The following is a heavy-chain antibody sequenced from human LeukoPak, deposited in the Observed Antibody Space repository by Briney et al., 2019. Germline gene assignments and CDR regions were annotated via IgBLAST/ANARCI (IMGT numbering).Heavy chain of an antibody. J-gene: IGHJ5*02. CDR1: GGSFSGYY. Sequence: PSETLSLTCAVYGGSFSGYYWSWIRQPPGKGLEWIGEINHSGSTSYNPSLKSRVTISVDTSKNQFSLKLSSVTAADTAVYYCAREPMKQWLVRGWFDPWGQGTLVTVSS. CDR3: AREPMKQWLVRGWFDP. V-gene: IGHV4-34*01. CDR2: INHSGST. D-gene: IGHD6-19*01.